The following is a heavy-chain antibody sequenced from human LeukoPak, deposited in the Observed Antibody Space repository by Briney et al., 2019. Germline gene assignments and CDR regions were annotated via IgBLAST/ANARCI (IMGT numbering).Heavy chain of an antibody. CDR3: AKALRDGHYYYYMDV. Sequence: GGSLRLSCAASGFTFSSYAMSWVRQAPGKGLEWVSAISYSGGSTYYADSVKGRFTISRDNSKNTLYLQMNSLRAEDTAVYYCAKALRDGHYYYYMDVWGKGTTVTVSS. CDR2: ISYSGGST. CDR1: GFTFSSYA. V-gene: IGHV3-23*01. D-gene: IGHD5-24*01. J-gene: IGHJ6*03.